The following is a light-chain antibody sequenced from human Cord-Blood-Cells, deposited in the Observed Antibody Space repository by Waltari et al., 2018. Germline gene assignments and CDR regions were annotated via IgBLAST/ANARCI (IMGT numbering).Light chain of an antibody. V-gene: IGLV2-8*01. CDR2: EVS. CDR1: SSDVGGYHY. CDR3: SSYAGSNINYV. J-gene: IGLJ1*01. Sequence: QSALTQPPSASGSPGQSVTISCTGTSSDVGGYHYVSWYQQHPGKAPKLMIYEVSKRPSGVPDRFSGSKSGNTASLTVSGLQAEDEADYYCSSYAGSNINYVFGTGTKVTVL.